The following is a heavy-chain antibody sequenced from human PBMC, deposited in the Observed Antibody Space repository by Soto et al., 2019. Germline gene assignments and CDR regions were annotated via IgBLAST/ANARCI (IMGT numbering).Heavy chain of an antibody. CDR2: ISSSSSTI. V-gene: IGHV3-48*01. CDR1: GFTFSSYS. Sequence: GGSLRLSCAASGFTFSSYSMNWVRQAPGKGLEWVSYISSSSSTIYYADSVKGRFTISRDNAKNSLYLQMNSLRAEDTAVYYCARSESGYCSGGSCYRNDDYWGQGTLVTVSS. CDR3: ARSESGYCSGGSCYRNDDY. D-gene: IGHD2-15*01. J-gene: IGHJ4*02.